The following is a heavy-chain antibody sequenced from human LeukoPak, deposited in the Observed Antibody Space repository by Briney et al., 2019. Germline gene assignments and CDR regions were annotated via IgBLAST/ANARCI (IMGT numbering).Heavy chain of an antibody. Sequence: SETLSLTCTVSGGSISSSSYYWGWIRQPPGKGLEWIGSIYYSGSTYYNPSLKSRVTISVDTSKNQFSLKLSSVTAADTAVYYCARRGFLEWEYYFDYWGQGTLVTASS. J-gene: IGHJ4*02. V-gene: IGHV4-39*01. CDR1: GGSISSSSYY. D-gene: IGHD3-3*01. CDR2: IYYSGST. CDR3: ARRGFLEWEYYFDY.